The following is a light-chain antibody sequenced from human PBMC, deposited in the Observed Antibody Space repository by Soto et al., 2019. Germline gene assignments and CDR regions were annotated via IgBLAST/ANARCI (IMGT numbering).Light chain of an antibody. CDR3: QSYDSSLSGSVV. CDR1: SSDVGSYNR. V-gene: IGLV2-18*02. Sequence: QSVLTQPPSVSGSPGQSVTISCTGTSSDVGSYNRVSWYQQPPGTAPKLMIYEVSNRPSGVPDRFSGSKSGTSASLAITGLQAEDEADYYCQSYDSSLSGSVVFGGGTQLTVL. CDR2: EVS. J-gene: IGLJ2*01.